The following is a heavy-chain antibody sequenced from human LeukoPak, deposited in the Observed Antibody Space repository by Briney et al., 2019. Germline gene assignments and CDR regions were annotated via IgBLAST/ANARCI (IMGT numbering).Heavy chain of an antibody. CDR2: IYYSGST. CDR3: ARGDCGGDCYSSPPFDY. J-gene: IGHJ4*02. V-gene: IGHV4-30-4*01. D-gene: IGHD2-21*02. CDR1: GGSISSGDYY. Sequence: PSETLSLTCTVSGGSISSGDYYWSWIRQPPGKGLEWIGYIYYSGSTYYNLSLKSRVTISVDTSKNQFSLKLSSVTAADTAVYYCARGDCGGDCYSSPPFDYWGQGTLVTVSS.